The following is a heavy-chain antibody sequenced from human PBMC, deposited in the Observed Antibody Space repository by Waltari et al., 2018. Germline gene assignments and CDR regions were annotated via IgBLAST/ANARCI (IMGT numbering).Heavy chain of an antibody. CDR1: GGSIRSTSYY. CDR3: ARQFVVVSIYYYYGLDV. D-gene: IGHD2-21*01. Sequence: QLQLQESGTGLLKPSETLSLTCTVSGGSIRSTSYYWGWIRQPPGKGLEWIGSIYYSGSTYYNPALNGRVTISLDTSKTQFSLNLSSVTAAYTAVYYCARQFVVVSIYYYYGLDVWGQGTTVTVSS. CDR2: IYYSGST. V-gene: IGHV4-39*01. J-gene: IGHJ6*02.